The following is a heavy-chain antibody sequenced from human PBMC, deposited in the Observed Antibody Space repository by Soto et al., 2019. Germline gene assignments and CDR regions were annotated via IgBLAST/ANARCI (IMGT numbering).Heavy chain of an antibody. CDR1: GGSFSGYY. D-gene: IGHD2-2*01. V-gene: IGHV4-34*01. CDR3: ARQQAFCSSTSCYGGDYYYYYMDV. Sequence: PSETLSLTCAVYGGSFSGYYWSWIRQPPGKGLEWIGEINHSGSTNYNPSLKSRVTISVDTSKNQFSLKLSSVTAADTAVYYCARQQAFCSSTSCYGGDYYYYYMDVWGKGTTVTVSS. J-gene: IGHJ6*03. CDR2: INHSGST.